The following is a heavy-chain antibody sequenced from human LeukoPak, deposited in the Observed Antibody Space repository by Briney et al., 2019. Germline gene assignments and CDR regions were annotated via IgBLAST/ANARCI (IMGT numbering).Heavy chain of an antibody. CDR2: ISGSGGST. Sequence: SGGSLRLSCAASGFTFSSYAMSWVRQAPGKGLEWVSAISGSGGSTYYADSVKGRFTISRDNSKNTLYLQMNSLRAEDTAVYYCAKDRMWLPRGMDVWGQGTTVTVSS. V-gene: IGHV3-23*01. CDR3: AKDRMWLPRGMDV. CDR1: GFTFSSYA. J-gene: IGHJ6*02. D-gene: IGHD5-12*01.